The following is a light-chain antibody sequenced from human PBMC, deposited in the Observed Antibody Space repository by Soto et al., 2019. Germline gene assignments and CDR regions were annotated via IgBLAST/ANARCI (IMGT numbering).Light chain of an antibody. CDR1: QSVSLS. Sequence: EMVLTQSPTTLSLSPGGRATLSCRASQSVSLSLAWYQQKPGQAPRLLIYDASKRASGFPARFSGSGSGTDFTLTISSLEPEDFAVYYCQVRTNWSIAFGRGTRLEI. CDR3: QVRTNWSIA. V-gene: IGKV3-11*01. CDR2: DAS. J-gene: IGKJ5*01.